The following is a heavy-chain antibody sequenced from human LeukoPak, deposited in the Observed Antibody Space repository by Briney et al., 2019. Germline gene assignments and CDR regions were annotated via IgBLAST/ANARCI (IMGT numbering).Heavy chain of an antibody. J-gene: IGHJ4*02. Sequence: GGSLRLSCAASGFTFSSYAMSWVRQAPGKGLEWVAIISYDGSNKYYADSVTGRFAISRDKSINTLYLQMNSLRAEDTAVYYCARDSYGSDYWGQGTLVTVSS. CDR2: ISYDGSNK. D-gene: IGHD3-10*01. CDR3: ARDSYGSDY. CDR1: GFTFSSYA. V-gene: IGHV3-30*09.